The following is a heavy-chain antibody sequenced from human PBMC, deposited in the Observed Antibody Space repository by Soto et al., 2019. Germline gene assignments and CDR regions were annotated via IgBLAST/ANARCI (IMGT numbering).Heavy chain of an antibody. CDR3: AREISYCSGGSCYPIWFDP. CDR1: GFTFSSYS. D-gene: IGHD2-15*01. J-gene: IGHJ5*02. Sequence: GGSLRLSCAASGFTFSSYSMNWVRQAPGKGLDWVSSISSSSSYIYYADSVKGRFTISRDNAKNSLYLQMNGLRAEDTAVYYCAREISYCSGGSCYPIWFDPWGQGTLVTVSS. V-gene: IGHV3-21*01. CDR2: ISSSSSYI.